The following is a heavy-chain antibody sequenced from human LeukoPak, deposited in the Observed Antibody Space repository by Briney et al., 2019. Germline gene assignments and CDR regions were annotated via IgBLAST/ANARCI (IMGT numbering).Heavy chain of an antibody. CDR1: GGSISSYY. V-gene: IGHV4-59*01. CDR3: AGHRSSWGTGNWFDP. D-gene: IGHD6-13*01. CDR2: IHKSGST. Sequence: PSETLSLTCTVSGGSISSYYWSWIRQSPGKGLEWIGYIHKSGSTNYNPSLKSRVTISGDTSKNQVSLKLTSVTAADTAVYFCAGHRSSWGTGNWFDPWGQGTLVTVSS. J-gene: IGHJ5*02.